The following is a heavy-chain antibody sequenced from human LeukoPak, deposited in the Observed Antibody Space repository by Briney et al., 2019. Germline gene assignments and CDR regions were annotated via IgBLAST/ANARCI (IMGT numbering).Heavy chain of an antibody. D-gene: IGHD6-6*01. CDR2: FDPEDGET. CDR1: GYTLTELS. CDR3: ATVRYSSSWRSMDV. V-gene: IGHV1-24*01. Sequence: ASVKVSCKVSGYTLTELSMHWVRQAPGKGLEWMGGFDPEDGETIYAQKFQGRVTMTEDTSTDTAYMELSSLRSEDTAVYYCATVRYSSSWRSMDVWGKGTTVTVSS. J-gene: IGHJ6*03.